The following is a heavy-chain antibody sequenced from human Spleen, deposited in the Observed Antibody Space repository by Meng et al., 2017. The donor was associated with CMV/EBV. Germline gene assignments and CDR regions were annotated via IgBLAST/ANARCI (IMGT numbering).Heavy chain of an antibody. J-gene: IGHJ4*02. D-gene: IGHD2-2*02. Sequence: GGSLRLSCAGSGFTFSDYAMSWVRQAPGKGLEWVSLIYSGGSSTYYADSVKGRFTISRDNSKNTLYLQMNSLRAEDTAVYYCAKHPYCSSTSCYRYFDYWGQGTLVTVSS. CDR1: GFTFSDYA. V-gene: IGHV3-23*03. CDR2: IYSGGSST. CDR3: AKHPYCSSTSCYRYFDY.